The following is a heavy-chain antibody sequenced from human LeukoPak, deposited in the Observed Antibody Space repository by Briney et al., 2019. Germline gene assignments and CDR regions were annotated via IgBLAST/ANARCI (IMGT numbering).Heavy chain of an antibody. Sequence: GGSLRLSCAASGFTFSSYAMNWVRQAPGKGLEWVSSVSGSGGSTNYADSVKGRFTISRDNSKNTLYLQMSSLRAEDTAVYYCAKDPYDRSAYYFDYWGQGTLVTVSS. V-gene: IGHV3-23*01. CDR2: VSGSGGST. J-gene: IGHJ4*02. D-gene: IGHD3-22*01. CDR3: AKDPYDRSAYYFDY. CDR1: GFTFSSYA.